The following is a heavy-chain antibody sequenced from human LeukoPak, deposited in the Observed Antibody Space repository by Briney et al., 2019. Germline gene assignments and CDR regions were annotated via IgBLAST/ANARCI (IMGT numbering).Heavy chain of an antibody. J-gene: IGHJ3*02. CDR3: ATARTISIRGAFDI. Sequence: ASVKVSCKVSGYTLTELSMHWVRQAPGKGLEWMGGFDPEDGETIYAQKFQGRVTMTEDTSADTAYMELSSLRSEDTAVYYCATARTISIRGAFDIWGQGTMVTVSS. D-gene: IGHD3-9*01. CDR2: FDPEDGET. V-gene: IGHV1-24*01. CDR1: GYTLTELS.